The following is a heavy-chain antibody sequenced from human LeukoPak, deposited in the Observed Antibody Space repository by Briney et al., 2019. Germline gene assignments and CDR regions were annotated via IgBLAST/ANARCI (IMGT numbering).Heavy chain of an antibody. D-gene: IGHD3-10*02. CDR1: GFTFSNYA. J-gene: IGHJ6*04. CDR3: AELGITMIGGV. V-gene: IGHV3-30*04. CDR2: ISYDGSNE. Sequence: GGSLRLSCAASGFTFSNYAMHWVRQAPGKGLEWVAVISYDGSNEYYADPVKGRFTISRDNAKNSLYLQMNSLRAEDTAVYYCAELGITMIGGVWGKGTTVTISS.